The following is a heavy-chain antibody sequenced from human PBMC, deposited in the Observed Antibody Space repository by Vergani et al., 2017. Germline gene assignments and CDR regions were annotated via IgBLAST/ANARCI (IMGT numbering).Heavy chain of an antibody. J-gene: IGHJ6*02. Sequence: QVELVQSGAEVKKPGASVKVSCKASGYTFTGYYMHWVRQAPGQGLEWMGWINPNSGGTNYAQQFQGWVTMTGDTSISTAYMELSRLRSDDTAVYYCARAKTGYYYYGMDVWGQGTTVTVSS. CDR1: GYTFTGYY. CDR2: INPNSGGT. CDR3: ARAKTGYYYYGMDV. V-gene: IGHV1-2*04.